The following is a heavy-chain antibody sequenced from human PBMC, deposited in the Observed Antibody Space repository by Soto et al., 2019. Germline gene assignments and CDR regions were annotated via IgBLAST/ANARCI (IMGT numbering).Heavy chain of an antibody. CDR1: GVSISRGDW. Sequence: QVLLHESGPGLVKPSGTLSLTCTVSGVSISRGDWWSWVRQAPGKELQWIGEIHHSAGTSSHPSLRSRVSLSVDTSKNQFSLNLKSVTAADTGVYYCAGLVYDTRLNYLYLDSWGQGLLVTLSS. CDR2: IHHSAGT. CDR3: AGLVYDTRLNYLYLDS. J-gene: IGHJ4*02. D-gene: IGHD3-22*01. V-gene: IGHV4-4*02.